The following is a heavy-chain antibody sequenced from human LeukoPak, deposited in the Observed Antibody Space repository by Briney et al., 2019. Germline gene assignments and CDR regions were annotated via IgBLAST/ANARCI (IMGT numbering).Heavy chain of an antibody. D-gene: IGHD5-18*01. J-gene: IGHJ3*02. CDR3: ARVVDTPMVLYGAFDI. V-gene: IGHV3-7*01. Sequence: GGSLRLSCAASGFTFSSYWMSWVRQAPGKGLEWVANTKQDGSEKYYVDSVKGRFTISRDNARNSLYLQMNSLRAEDTAVYYCARVVDTPMVLYGAFDIWGQGTMVTVSS. CDR1: GFTFSSYW. CDR2: TKQDGSEK.